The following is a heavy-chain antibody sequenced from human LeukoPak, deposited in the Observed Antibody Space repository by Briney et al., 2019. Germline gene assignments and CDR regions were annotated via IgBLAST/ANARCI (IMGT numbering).Heavy chain of an antibody. D-gene: IGHD6-6*01. CDR1: GDSIGSSSYY. CDR2: IYYSGST. CDR3: ARYIAARPIRPYYYYYYMDV. J-gene: IGHJ6*03. V-gene: IGHV4-39*07. Sequence: SETLSLTCTVSGDSIGSSSYYWGWIRQPPGKGLEWIGSIYYSGSTYYNPSLKSRVTISVDTSRDQFSLKLSSVTAADTAIYYCARYIAARPIRPYYYYYYMDVWGKGTTVTVSS.